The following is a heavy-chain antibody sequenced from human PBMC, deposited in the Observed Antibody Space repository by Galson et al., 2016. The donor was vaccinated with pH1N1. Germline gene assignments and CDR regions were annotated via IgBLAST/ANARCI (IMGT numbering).Heavy chain of an antibody. CDR2: IIPIYGTA. V-gene: IGHV1-69*13. CDR3: ARPGRTEMTKEGFAWGYGMDV. J-gene: IGHJ6*02. Sequence: SVKVSCKASGGSFAKYAVSWVRQAPGQGLEWMGRIIPIYGTANYAQKFQGRVTITADEYTTTVYMELNSLISEDTAIYYCARPGRTEMTKEGFAWGYGMDVWGQGTTVTVSS. CDR1: GGSFAKYA. D-gene: IGHD1-1*01.